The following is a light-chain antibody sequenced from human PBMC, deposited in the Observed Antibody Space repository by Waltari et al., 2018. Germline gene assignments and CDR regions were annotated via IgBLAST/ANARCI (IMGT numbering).Light chain of an antibody. V-gene: IGLV3-19*01. Sequence: SSELTKAPAVSLALGKKVRITSQGYSFQGFSASGYQQKPGQAPVLISYGKNTRPSGIPDRFSGSSSGNTGSLTITGAQAEDEADYYCYSRDNSGDHLRVFGTGTKVTVL. CDR2: GKN. CDR3: YSRDNSGDHLRV. CDR1: SFQGFS. J-gene: IGLJ1*01.